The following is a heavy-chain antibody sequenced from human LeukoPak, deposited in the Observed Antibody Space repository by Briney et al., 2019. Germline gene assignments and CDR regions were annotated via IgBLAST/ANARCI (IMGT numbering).Heavy chain of an antibody. D-gene: IGHD5-12*01. Sequence: GGSLRLSCAASGFTFSSHAMSWVRQAPGKGLEWVSSISNSGGRTFYTDSVKGRFTISRDNSKITLYLQMNSLRAEDTAVYYCAKSYNGYESKPDYWGQGTLVTVSS. CDR2: ISNSGGRT. CDR3: AKSYNGYESKPDY. CDR1: GFTFSSHA. V-gene: IGHV3-23*01. J-gene: IGHJ4*02.